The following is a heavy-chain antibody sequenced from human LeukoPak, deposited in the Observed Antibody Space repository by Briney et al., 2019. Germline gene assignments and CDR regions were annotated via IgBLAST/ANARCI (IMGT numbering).Heavy chain of an antibody. V-gene: IGHV1-18*01. CDR3: ARGAFYSSSWYRPYGENWFDP. D-gene: IGHD6-13*01. Sequence: GASVKVSCKASGYTFTSYGISWVRQAPGQGLEWMGWISAYNGNTNYAQKLQGRVTMTTDTSTSTAYMELSSLRSEDTAVYYCARGAFYSSSWYRPYGENWFDPWGQGTLVTVSS. CDR1: GYTFTSYG. CDR2: ISAYNGNT. J-gene: IGHJ5*02.